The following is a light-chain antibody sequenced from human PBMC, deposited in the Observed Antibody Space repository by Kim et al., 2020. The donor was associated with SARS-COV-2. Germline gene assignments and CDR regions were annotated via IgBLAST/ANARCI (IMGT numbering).Light chain of an antibody. CDR1: SSDVGGYNY. J-gene: IGLJ3*02. CDR3: NSYTSSSTLV. Sequence: GQSITISCTRTSSDVGGYNYVSWYQQHPGKAPKLMIYDVSKRPSGVSSRFSGSKSGNTASLTISGLQAEDEADYYCNSYTSSSTLVFGGGTQLTVL. CDR2: DVS. V-gene: IGLV2-14*03.